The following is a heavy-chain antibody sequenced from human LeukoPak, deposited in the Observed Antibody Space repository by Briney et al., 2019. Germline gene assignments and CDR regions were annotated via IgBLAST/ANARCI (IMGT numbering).Heavy chain of an antibody. V-gene: IGHV4-59*08. CDR2: IYYSGST. J-gene: IGHJ4*02. D-gene: IGHD1-26*01. CDR3: ARLAWDSGSSCFDY. CDR1: GGSISSYY. Sequence: SETLSLTCTVSGGSISSYYWSWIRQPPGKGQEWIGYIYYSGSTNYNPSLKSRVTISVDTSKKQFSLKLSSVTAADTAVYYCARLAWDSGSSCFDYWGQGTLVTVSS.